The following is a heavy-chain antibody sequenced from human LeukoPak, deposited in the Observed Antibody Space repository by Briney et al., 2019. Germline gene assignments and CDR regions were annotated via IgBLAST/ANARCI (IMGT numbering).Heavy chain of an antibody. CDR1: GLTFSNYA. D-gene: IGHD3-10*01. V-gene: IGHV3-23*01. J-gene: IGHJ6*02. Sequence: GGSLRLSCAASGLTFSNYAMTWVRQAPGKGLEWVSTISGNGVNTYYADSVKGRFTISRDNSKNTLYLQMHSLRAEDTAVCYCAKDLRDNRGVNCMDVWGQGATVTVSS. CDR2: ISGNGVNT. CDR3: AKDLRDNRGVNCMDV.